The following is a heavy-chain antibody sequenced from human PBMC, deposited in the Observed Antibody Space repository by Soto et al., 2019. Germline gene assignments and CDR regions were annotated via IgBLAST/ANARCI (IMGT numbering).Heavy chain of an antibody. CDR2: FDPSGVAT. Sequence: QVQLVQSGAEVKKPGASVKVSCKASGYTFTSYFIHWVRQAPGQGLEWMGVFDPSGVATNSAQKFQGRLTMTRDTSTSTVYMDLTSLGSDDTALYYCATVSRGAFDIWGQGTLVTVSS. CDR1: GYTFTSYF. V-gene: IGHV1-46*01. CDR3: ATVSRGAFDI. J-gene: IGHJ3*02.